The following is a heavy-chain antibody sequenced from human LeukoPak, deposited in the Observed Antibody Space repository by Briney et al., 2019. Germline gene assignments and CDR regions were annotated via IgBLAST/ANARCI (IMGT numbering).Heavy chain of an antibody. V-gene: IGHV4-39*01. D-gene: IGHD6-13*01. CDR1: GGSISSSSYY. CDR3: ERRRYISRLYYFDY. CDR2: IYYSGST. Sequence: SETLSLTCTVSGGSISSSSYYWGWIRQPPGKGLEWIGSIYYSGSTYYNPSLKSRATISVDTSKNQFSLKLSSVTAADTAVYYCERRRYISRLYYFDYWGQGTLVTVSS. J-gene: IGHJ4*02.